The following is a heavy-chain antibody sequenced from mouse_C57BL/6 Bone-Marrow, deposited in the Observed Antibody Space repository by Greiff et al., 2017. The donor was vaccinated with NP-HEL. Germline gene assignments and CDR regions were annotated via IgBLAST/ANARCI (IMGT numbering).Heavy chain of an antibody. CDR2: IDPETGGT. D-gene: IGHD2-5*01. V-gene: IGHV1-15*01. CDR3: TRGYSNPFAY. CDR1: GYTFTDYE. J-gene: IGHJ3*01. Sequence: QVQLQQSGAELVRPGASVTLSCKASGYTFTDYEMHWVKQTPVHGLEWIGAIDPETGGTAYNQKFKGKAILTADKSSSTAYMELRSLTSEDSAVYYWTRGYSNPFAYWGQGTLVTVSA.